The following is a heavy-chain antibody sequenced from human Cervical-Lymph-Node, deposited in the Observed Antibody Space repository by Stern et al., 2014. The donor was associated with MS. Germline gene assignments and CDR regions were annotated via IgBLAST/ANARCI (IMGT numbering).Heavy chain of an antibody. Sequence: QVQLVESGPGLVKPSQTLSLTCTVSGGSISSGGYYWSWIRQHPGKGLGWIGYIYYSGSTYYNPSLKSRVTISVDTSKNQFSLKLSSVTAADTAVYYCARGGTTVVTPLDYWGQGTLVTVSS. CDR3: ARGGTTVVTPLDY. J-gene: IGHJ4*02. D-gene: IGHD4-23*01. V-gene: IGHV4-31*03. CDR1: GGSISSGGYY. CDR2: IYYSGST.